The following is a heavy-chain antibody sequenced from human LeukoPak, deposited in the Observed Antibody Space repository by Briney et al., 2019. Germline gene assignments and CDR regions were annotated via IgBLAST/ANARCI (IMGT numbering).Heavy chain of an antibody. Sequence: SETLSLTCAVSGDSISSGTYSWTWMRQPPGKGLEWIGFLHHRGVTSYQPPLKSRVTMSLDRSEIQFSLKLGSVNAADTAVYYCARGLIVPSTIFDYWGQGALVSVSS. CDR2: LHHRGVT. CDR3: ARGLIVPSTIFDY. CDR1: GDSISSGTYS. J-gene: IGHJ4*02. D-gene: IGHD2-2*01. V-gene: IGHV4-30-2*01.